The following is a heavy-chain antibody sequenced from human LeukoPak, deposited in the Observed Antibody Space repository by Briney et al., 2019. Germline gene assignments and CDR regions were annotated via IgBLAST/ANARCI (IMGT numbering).Heavy chain of an antibody. V-gene: IGHV3-20*04. D-gene: IGHD3-3*01. Sequence: GGSLRLSCAASGFTFDDYGMSWVRQAPGKGLEWVSGINWNGGSTGYADSVKGRFTISRDNAKNSLYLQMNSLRAGDTALYYCAREKRITIFGVVQYYMDVWGKGTTVTVSS. CDR2: INWNGGST. CDR1: GFTFDDYG. CDR3: AREKRITIFGVVQYYMDV. J-gene: IGHJ6*03.